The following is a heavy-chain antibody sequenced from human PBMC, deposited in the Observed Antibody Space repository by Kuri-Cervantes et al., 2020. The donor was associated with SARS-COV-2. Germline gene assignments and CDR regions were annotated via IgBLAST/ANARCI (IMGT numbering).Heavy chain of an antibody. D-gene: IGHD3-22*01. CDR3: AGQDDYDRSGLTWAFDI. J-gene: IGHJ3*02. V-gene: IGHV1-69*05. CDR1: GGTLSTYA. CDR2: IIPFVTSP. Sequence: SVKVSCKPSGGTLSTYAITWVRQATGQGLEWIGGIIPFVTSPYYAQKFQGRVTIATDASTGTAYMELSSLTSEDTAMYYCAGQDDYDRSGLTWAFDIWGHGTMVTVSS.